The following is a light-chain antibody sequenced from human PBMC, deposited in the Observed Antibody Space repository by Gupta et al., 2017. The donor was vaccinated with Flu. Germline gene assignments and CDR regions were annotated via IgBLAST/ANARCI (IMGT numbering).Light chain of an antibody. CDR2: LEGSGSY. J-gene: IGLJ3*02. V-gene: IGLV4-60*03. Sequence: QPVLTQSSSASASLGSSVRLTSTLSSGHRGYAIAWHQQQPGKAPRFLMKLEGSGSYNRGSGVPDRFSGSGSGADRYLTISNLQSDDEAGYYCETWDSNTQRVFGGGTKLTVL. CDR1: SGHRGYA. CDR3: ETWDSNTQRV.